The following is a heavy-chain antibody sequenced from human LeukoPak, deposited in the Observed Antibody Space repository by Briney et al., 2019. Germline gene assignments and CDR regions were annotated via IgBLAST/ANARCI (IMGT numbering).Heavy chain of an antibody. Sequence: PGGSLRLSCEVSGFTFSTYAMNWLRQAPGKGLEWIGEINHSGSTNYNPSLKSRVTISVDTSKNQFSLKLSSVTAADTAVYYCARAVPWNYDSTLDYWGQGTLVTVSS. V-gene: IGHV4-34*01. CDR1: GFTFSTYA. D-gene: IGHD3-22*01. CDR2: INHSGST. J-gene: IGHJ4*02. CDR3: ARAVPWNYDSTLDY.